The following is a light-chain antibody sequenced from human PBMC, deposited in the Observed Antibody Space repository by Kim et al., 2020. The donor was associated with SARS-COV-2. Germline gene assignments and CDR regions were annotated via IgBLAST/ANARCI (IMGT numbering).Light chain of an antibody. J-gene: IGLJ2*01. Sequence: PGQSITISCTGTSSDVGGYNYVSWYQQHPGKAPKLMIYDVSNRPSGVSNRFSGSKPGNTASLTISGLQAEDEADYYCSSYTSSSTLFGGGTQLTVL. CDR1: SSDVGGYNY. V-gene: IGLV2-14*03. CDR2: DVS. CDR3: SSYTSSSTL.